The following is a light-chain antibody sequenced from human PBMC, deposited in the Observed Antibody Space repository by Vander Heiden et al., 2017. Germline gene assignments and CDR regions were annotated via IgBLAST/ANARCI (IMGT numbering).Light chain of an antibody. V-gene: IGKV3-20*01. CDR2: RAS. CDR1: ESLSSSY. J-gene: IGKJ2*01. CDR3: QRYGSSPLYA. Sequence: EIGLPQPPGTLSLSPGERATLSCRANESLSSSYLAWYQQKAGQAPRLLIYRASIRDTGIPDRFSGSGSGTDFTLTISRLEPEDFAVYYCQRYGSSPLYAFGQGTKLEIK.